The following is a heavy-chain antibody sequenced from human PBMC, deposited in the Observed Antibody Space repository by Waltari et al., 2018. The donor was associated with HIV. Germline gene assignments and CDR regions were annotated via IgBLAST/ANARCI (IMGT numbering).Heavy chain of an antibody. CDR3: AKGVAYDLLTGFSPLDY. V-gene: IGHV3-23*01. J-gene: IGHJ4*02. D-gene: IGHD3-9*01. CDR2: ICGDSITT. CDR1: KFSLSTYA. Sequence: EVQLLESGGGLVQPGGSLRLSCAASKFSLSTYAMSWVRQAPGKGLDGVSRICGDSITTYYADSGKGRRTISIDNSKNTLSLQMSSLRGEDTAVYYCAKGVAYDLLTGFSPLDYWGQGTLVTVSS.